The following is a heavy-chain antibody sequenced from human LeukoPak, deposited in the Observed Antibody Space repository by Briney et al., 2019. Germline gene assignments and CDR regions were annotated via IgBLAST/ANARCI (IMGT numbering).Heavy chain of an antibody. CDR2: IYYRGST. D-gene: IGHD6-6*01. CDR3: AREYSSSSGRRAFDI. J-gene: IGHJ3*02. V-gene: IGHV4-59*08. Sequence: SDTLSLTCTVSGGPNRGYYRSWIRQPPGKGLEWIGYIYYRGSTNYNPTLQSRLTISIDTYENQFSLKLSSVTAADTAVYYCAREYSSSSGRRAFDIWGQGAIVTVSS. CDR1: GGPNRGYY.